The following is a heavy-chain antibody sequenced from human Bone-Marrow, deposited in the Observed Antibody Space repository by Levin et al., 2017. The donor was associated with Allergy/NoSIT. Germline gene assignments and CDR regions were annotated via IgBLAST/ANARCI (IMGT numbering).Heavy chain of an antibody. J-gene: IGHJ6*02. CDR2: ISSSGSTI. CDR1: GFTFSDYY. V-gene: IGHV3-11*01. D-gene: IGHD1-7*01. CDR3: ARDGQYNWNYHYYYYGMDV. Sequence: NPGGSLRLSCAASGFTFSDYYMSWIRQAPGKGLEWVSYISSSGSTIYYADSVKGRFTISRDNAKNSLYLQMNSLRAEDTAVYYCARDGQYNWNYHYYYYGMDVWGQGTTVTVSS.